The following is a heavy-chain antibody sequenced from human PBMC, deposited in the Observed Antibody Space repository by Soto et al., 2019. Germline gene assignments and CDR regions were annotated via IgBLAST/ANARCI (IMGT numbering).Heavy chain of an antibody. CDR2: ISWNSGSI. CDR1: GFTFGDYA. J-gene: IGHJ4*02. CDR3: AKSHTTSGWYVTTDY. V-gene: IGHV3-9*01. Sequence: QPVGSLRLSCAASGFTFGDYAMQWVRQAPGKGLEWVSAISWNSGSIDYADSVKGRFTISRDNAKNSLYLQMNSLRAEDTASYYCAKSHTTSGWYVTTDYWGQGTRVTVS. D-gene: IGHD6-19*01.